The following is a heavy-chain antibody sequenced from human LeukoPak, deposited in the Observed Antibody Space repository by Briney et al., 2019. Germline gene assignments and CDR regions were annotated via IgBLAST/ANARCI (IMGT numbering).Heavy chain of an antibody. V-gene: IGHV3-23*01. J-gene: IGHJ4*02. Sequence: GGSLRLSCTASGFTFGNYAMSWVRQGPGKGLEWVSGLSGGYGSTYYADSVKGRFTISRDNSWNTLYLQMNSLRAEDTAVYYCAKAKSGSYSPFDYWGQGTLVTVSS. D-gene: IGHD1-26*01. CDR1: GFTFGNYA. CDR2: LSGGYGST. CDR3: AKAKSGSYSPFDY.